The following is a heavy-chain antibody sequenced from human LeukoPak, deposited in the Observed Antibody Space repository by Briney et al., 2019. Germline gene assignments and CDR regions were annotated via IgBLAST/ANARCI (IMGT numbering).Heavy chain of an antibody. D-gene: IGHD1-26*01. CDR2: LSGNGNTI. V-gene: IGHV3-23*01. CDR1: GFTFSTYA. J-gene: IGHJ4*02. CDR3: ARSMRRGSYDS. Sequence: GGSLRLSCAASGFTFSTYAMSWVRQAPGKGLECVSALSGNGNTIYYADSVKGRFTISRDNSKNTLSLQMNSLRAEDTAMYYCARSMRRGSYDSWGQGALVTVSS.